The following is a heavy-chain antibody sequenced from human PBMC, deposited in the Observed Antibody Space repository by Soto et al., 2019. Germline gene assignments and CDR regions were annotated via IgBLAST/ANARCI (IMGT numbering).Heavy chain of an antibody. J-gene: IGHJ3*02. CDR3: AKGGYYSLFDI. CDR1: GFPFSSYA. CDR2: ISGSGGRT. D-gene: IGHD3-16*01. V-gene: IGHV3-23*01. Sequence: VGSLRLSCVASGFPFSSYAMSWVRQTPGKGLEWVSGISGSGGRTYYADSVKGRFTISRDNSNNTLSLQMHILRVEDTAVYFCAKGGYYSLFDIWGQGTVVTVSS.